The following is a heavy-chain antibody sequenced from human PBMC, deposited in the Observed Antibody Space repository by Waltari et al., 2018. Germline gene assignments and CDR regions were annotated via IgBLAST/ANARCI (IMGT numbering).Heavy chain of an antibody. J-gene: IGHJ4*02. CDR1: GYSFNDYY. CDR3: ATTGDLYYENSRYGLLGY. Sequence: QVQLVQSGAEVKKPGASVKVSCKASGYSFNDYYIYWVRQAPGQGLDWMGRINPNNGDTAHANWFEASGTMTRDTSISTAYMELSSLTSDDTAVYYCATTGDLYYENSRYGLLGYWGQGTRVTVSS. D-gene: IGHD3-22*01. CDR2: INPNNGDT. V-gene: IGHV1-2*06.